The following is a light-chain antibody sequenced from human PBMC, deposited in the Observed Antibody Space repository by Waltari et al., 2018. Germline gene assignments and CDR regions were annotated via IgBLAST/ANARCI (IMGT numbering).Light chain of an antibody. J-gene: IGKJ1*01. Sequence: DIVLTQSPGPLSLSPGERATLSCRASQSVSSSYLAWYQQKPGQAPRVLIHGASNRATGIPDRFSGSGSGTDFTLTISRLEPEDFAVYYCQQYGSSPWTFGQGTKVEIK. CDR1: QSVSSSY. CDR3: QQYGSSPWT. V-gene: IGKV3-20*01. CDR2: GAS.